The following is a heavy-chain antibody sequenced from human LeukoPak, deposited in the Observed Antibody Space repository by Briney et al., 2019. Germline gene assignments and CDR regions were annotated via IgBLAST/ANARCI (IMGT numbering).Heavy chain of an antibody. J-gene: IGHJ3*02. D-gene: IGHD2-2*03. CDR2: ISSSSSTI. V-gene: IGHV3-48*01. Sequence: GGSLRLSCAASGFTFSSYSMNWVRQAPGKGPEWVSYISSSSSTIYYADSVKGRFTISRDNAKNSLYLQMNSLRAEDTAVYYCASGYCSSTSCYQRGFSIWGQGTMVTVSS. CDR1: GFTFSSYS. CDR3: ASGYCSSTSCYQRGFSI.